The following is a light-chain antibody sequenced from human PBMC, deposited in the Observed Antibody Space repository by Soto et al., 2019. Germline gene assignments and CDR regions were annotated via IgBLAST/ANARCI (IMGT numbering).Light chain of an antibody. CDR3: QQYGSSGT. V-gene: IGKV3-20*01. CDR1: QSVSSY. CDR2: GAS. Sequence: VLVQSPDTLSLSPGERATLSCRASQSVSSYLALYQQKPGQAPRLLIYGASNRATGIPDRFSGSGSGTDFTLTISRLEPEDFAVYYCQQYGSSGTFGQGTRLEIK. J-gene: IGKJ5*01.